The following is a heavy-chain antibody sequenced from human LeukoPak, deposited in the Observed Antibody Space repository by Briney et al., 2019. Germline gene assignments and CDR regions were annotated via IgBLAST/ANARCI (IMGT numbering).Heavy chain of an antibody. CDR2: IYYSGST. V-gene: IGHV4-39*01. CDR1: GGYISSSSYY. J-gene: IGHJ1*01. CDR3: ARRRHYDSTGYLD. Sequence: SETLSLTCTVSGGYISSSSYYWDWIRQPSGRGPEWIGSIYYSGSTYYNPSLKSRVTIFLDTSKNQFSLKLASVTAADTAVYYCARRRHYDSTGYLDWGQGTLVTVSS. D-gene: IGHD3-22*01.